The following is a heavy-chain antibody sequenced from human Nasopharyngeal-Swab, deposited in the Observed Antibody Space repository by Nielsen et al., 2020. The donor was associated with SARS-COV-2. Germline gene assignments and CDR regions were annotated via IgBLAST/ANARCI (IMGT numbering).Heavy chain of an antibody. CDR3: VRDTPAMFAY. Sequence: GRSLRLSCAASGFTFSSYGMNWVRQAPGKGLEWVSAISSRGDYIYYAGSVKGRFTISRDNAKNSLYLQMNSLRAEDTAIYYCVRDTPAMFAYWGQGTLVTVSS. CDR1: GFTFSSYG. J-gene: IGHJ4*02. V-gene: IGHV3-21*01. CDR2: ISSRGDYI.